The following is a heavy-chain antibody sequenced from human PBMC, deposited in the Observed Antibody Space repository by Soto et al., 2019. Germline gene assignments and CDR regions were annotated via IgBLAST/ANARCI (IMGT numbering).Heavy chain of an antibody. Sequence: GGSLRLSCVASGLPFSTYTMNWVRQAPGKGLEWISSISSGSSYIYYAGSVKGRFTISRDNAKNSLFLQMNSLRADDTAVYYCAREMLSGGAYTDSWGQVTKVTVSS. D-gene: IGHD1-26*01. CDR3: AREMLSGGAYTDS. V-gene: IGHV3-21*01. CDR1: GLPFSTYT. CDR2: ISSGSSYI. J-gene: IGHJ5*01.